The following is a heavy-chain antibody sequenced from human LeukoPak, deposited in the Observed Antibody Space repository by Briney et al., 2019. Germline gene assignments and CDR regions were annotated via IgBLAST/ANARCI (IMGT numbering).Heavy chain of an antibody. V-gene: IGHV1-8*01. CDR3: ARALYSYGLIDP. CDR2: MNPNSGNT. CDR1: GYTFTSYD. J-gene: IGHJ5*02. Sequence: ASVKVSCKASGYTFTSYDINWVRQATGQGLERMGWMNPNSGNTGYAQKFQGRVTMTRNTSISTAYMELSSLRSEDTAVYYCARALYSYGLIDPWGQGTLVTVSS. D-gene: IGHD5-18*01.